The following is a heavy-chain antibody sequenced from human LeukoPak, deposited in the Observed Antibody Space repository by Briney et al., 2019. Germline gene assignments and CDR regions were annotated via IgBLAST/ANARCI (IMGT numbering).Heavy chain of an antibody. D-gene: IGHD6-13*01. Sequence: GASVKVSCKASGYTFTSYDINWVRQATGQGLEWIGWMNPNSGNTGYAQKFQGRVTMTRNTSISTAYMELSSLRSEDTAVYYCARGRYSSSWYRVNWFDPWGQGTLVTVSS. J-gene: IGHJ5*02. CDR2: MNPNSGNT. V-gene: IGHV1-8*01. CDR3: ARGRYSSSWYRVNWFDP. CDR1: GYTFTSYD.